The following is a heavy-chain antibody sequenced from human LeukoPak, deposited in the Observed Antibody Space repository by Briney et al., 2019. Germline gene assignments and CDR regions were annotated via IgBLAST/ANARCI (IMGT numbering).Heavy chain of an antibody. CDR3: ARECGGDCYSHYMDV. CDR2: INPNSGGT. J-gene: IGHJ6*03. CDR1: GYTLTELS. V-gene: IGHV1-2*02. D-gene: IGHD2-21*02. Sequence: ASVKVSCKVSGYTLTELSMHWARQAPGQGLEWMGWINPNSGGTNYAQKFQGRVTMTRDTSISTAYMELSRLRSDDTAVYYCARECGGDCYSHYMDVWGKGTTVTVSS.